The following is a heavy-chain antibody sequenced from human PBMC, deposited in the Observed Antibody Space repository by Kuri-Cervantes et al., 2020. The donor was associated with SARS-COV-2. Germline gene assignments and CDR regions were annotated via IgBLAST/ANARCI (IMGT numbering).Heavy chain of an antibody. CDR3: AKDRVGVQDF. CDR2: IKQDGSER. Sequence: GESLKISCAASGLTFNSYWMSWVRQAPGKGLEWVANIKQDGSERYYVDSVKGRFTISRDNAKNSLYLHMKSLGSEDTAMYYCAKDRVGVQDFWGQGTLVTVSS. D-gene: IGHD2-21*01. J-gene: IGHJ4*02. V-gene: IGHV3-7*01. CDR1: GLTFNSYW.